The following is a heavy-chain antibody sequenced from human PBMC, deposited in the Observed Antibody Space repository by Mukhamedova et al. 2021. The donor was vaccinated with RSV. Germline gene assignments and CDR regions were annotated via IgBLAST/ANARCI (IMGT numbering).Heavy chain of an antibody. J-gene: IGHJ4*01. Sequence: VRQAPGQGLEWMGWISAYNGNTNYAQKLQGRVTMTTDTSTSTAYMELRSLRSDDTAVYYCARGITIFGVVMSSSPPTGPFDYRG. V-gene: IGHV1-18*01. D-gene: IGHD3-3*01. CDR2: ISAYNGNT. CDR3: ARGITIFGVVMSSSPPTGPFDY.